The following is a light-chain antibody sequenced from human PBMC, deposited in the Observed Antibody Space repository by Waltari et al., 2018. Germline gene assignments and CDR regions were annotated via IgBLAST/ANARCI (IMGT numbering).Light chain of an antibody. CDR2: DVS. Sequence: SALTQPASLSGSPGQSVTISCTGTSSDVGGYNYVPWYQQHPDKAPKLMIYDVSNRPAGVSNRFSGSKSGNTASLTISGLQAEDEADYYCSSYTSSSTVVFGGGTKMTVL. V-gene: IGLV2-14*03. CDR3: SSYTSSSTVV. CDR1: SSDVGGYNY. J-gene: IGLJ2*01.